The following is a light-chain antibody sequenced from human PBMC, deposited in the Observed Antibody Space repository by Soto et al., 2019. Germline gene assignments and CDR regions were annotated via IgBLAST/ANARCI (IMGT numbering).Light chain of an antibody. J-gene: IGKJ5*01. CDR3: QQRSDWPPST. CDR2: DAS. V-gene: IGKV3-11*01. CDR1: QSISSY. Sequence: VLTGYSNTVTLSRRERAYISFRASQSISSYLAWYQQKPGQAPRLLIYDASTRATGIPARFSGSGSGTDFTLTICSLGTEAFAVYYCQQRSDWPPSTCGQGTRLEIK.